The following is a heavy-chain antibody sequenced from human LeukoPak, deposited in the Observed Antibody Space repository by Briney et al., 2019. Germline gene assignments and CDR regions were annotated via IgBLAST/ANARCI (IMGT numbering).Heavy chain of an antibody. D-gene: IGHD5/OR15-5a*01. J-gene: IGHJ5*02. Sequence: GGSLRLSCAASGFTFSSYGMHWVRQAPGKGLEWVAVISYDGSNKYYADSVKGRFTISRDNSKNTLYLQMNSLRAEDTAMYYCAKDVYGSCWFDPWGQGTLVTVSS. CDR3: AKDVYGSCWFDP. V-gene: IGHV3-30*18. CDR1: GFTFSSYG. CDR2: ISYDGSNK.